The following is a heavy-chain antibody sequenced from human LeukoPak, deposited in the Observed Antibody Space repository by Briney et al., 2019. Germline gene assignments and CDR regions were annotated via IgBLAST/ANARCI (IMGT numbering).Heavy chain of an antibody. CDR3: ARDIASRWDEDIVVVLSDY. Sequence: AASVKVSCKASGYTFTGYYMHWVRQAPGQGLEWMGWINPNSGGTNYAQKFQGRVTMTGDTSISTAYMELSRLRSDDTAVYYCARDIASRWDEDIVVVLSDYWGQGTLVTVSS. CDR1: GYTFTGYY. CDR2: INPNSGGT. J-gene: IGHJ4*02. V-gene: IGHV1-2*02. D-gene: IGHD2-2*01.